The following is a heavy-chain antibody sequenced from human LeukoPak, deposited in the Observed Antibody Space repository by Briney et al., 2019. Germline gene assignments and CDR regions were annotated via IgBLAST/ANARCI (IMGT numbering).Heavy chain of an antibody. CDR1: GGTFSSYA. CDR3: ARDLLIFGNY. D-gene: IGHD3/OR15-3a*01. V-gene: IGHV1-2*02. Sequence: GASVKVSCKASGGTFSSYAISWVRQAPGQGLEWMGWINPNSGGANYAQKFQGRVTMTRDTSISTAYMELSRLRSDDTAVYYCARDLLIFGNYWGQGTLVTVSS. J-gene: IGHJ4*02. CDR2: INPNSGGA.